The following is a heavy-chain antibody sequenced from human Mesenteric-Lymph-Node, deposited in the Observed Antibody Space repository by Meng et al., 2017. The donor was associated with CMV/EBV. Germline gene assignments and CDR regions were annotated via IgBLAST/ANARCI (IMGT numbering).Heavy chain of an antibody. CDR3: ASEASSTVRLAP. Sequence: SCKASGYLFTGYFMHWVRQAPGQGLEWMGRINPNGGGTDYARRFQGRVTMTSDTSINTAYMEMTRLRPDDTAVYYCASEASSTVRLAPWGQGTLVTVSS. D-gene: IGHD3-10*01. CDR2: INPNGGGT. J-gene: IGHJ5*02. V-gene: IGHV1-2*06. CDR1: GYLFTGYF.